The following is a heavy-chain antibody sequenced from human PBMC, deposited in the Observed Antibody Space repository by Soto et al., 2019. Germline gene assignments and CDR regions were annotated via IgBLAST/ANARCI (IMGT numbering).Heavy chain of an antibody. V-gene: IGHV3-33*01. CDR2: RWYEGTNI. J-gene: IGHJ4*02. CDR1: GFTFSSYG. CDR3: ARFYSGSYYYFDY. D-gene: IGHD1-26*01. Sequence: GVSLRLSCAASGFTFSSYGLHWVRQAPGKGLEWLASRWYEGTNIYYADSVKGRFTISRDNSKNAVFLQMNSLRAEDTAVYYCARFYSGSYYYFDYWGQGTLVTVSS.